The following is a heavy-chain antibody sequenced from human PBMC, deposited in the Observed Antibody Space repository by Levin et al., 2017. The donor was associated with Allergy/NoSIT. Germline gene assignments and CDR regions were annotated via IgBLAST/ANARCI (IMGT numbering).Heavy chain of an antibody. CDR1: GYSFTGYW. CDR2: IYPGDSDT. V-gene: IGHV5-51*01. J-gene: IGHJ6*03. CDR3: ARRGTRDYYYYMDV. D-gene: IGHD1-1*01. Sequence: KVSCQGSGYSFTGYWIGWVRQMPGKGLEWMGIIYPGDSDTRYSPSFQGQVTISADKSISTAYLQWGSLKASDTAIYYCARRGTRDYYYYMDVWGKGTTVTVSS.